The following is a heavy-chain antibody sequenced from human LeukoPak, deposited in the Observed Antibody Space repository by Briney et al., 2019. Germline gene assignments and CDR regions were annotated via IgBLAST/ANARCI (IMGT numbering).Heavy chain of an antibody. CDR1: GYTFTSYA. CDR2: INTNTGNP. V-gene: IGHV7-4-1*02. J-gene: IGHJ5*02. Sequence: ASVTVSCKASGYTFTSYAMNWVRQAPGQGLEWMGWINTNTGNPTYAQGFTGRFVFSLDTSVSTAYLQISSLKAEDTAVYYCARDGSYYDFWSGYYTDNWFDPWGQGTLVTVSS. D-gene: IGHD3-3*01. CDR3: ARDGSYYDFWSGYYTDNWFDP.